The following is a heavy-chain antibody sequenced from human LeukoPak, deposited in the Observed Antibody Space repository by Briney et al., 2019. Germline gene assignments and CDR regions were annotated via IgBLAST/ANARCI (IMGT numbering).Heavy chain of an antibody. J-gene: IGHJ3*02. CDR3: ARDEYNWNVDAFDI. CDR1: GASISSISYN. V-gene: IGHV4-39*02. CDR2: IYYSGQT. Sequence: SETLSLTCSVSGASISSISYNWGCIRQPPGKGLEWLGGIYYSGQTYYNPSLKSLVTISVDTSINQFSLKLSCVTAADTAVYCCARDEYNWNVDAFDIWGQGTVVTVSS. D-gene: IGHD1-20*01.